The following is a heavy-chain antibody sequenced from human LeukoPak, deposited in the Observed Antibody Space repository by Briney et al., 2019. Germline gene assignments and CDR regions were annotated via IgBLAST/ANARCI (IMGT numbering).Heavy chain of an antibody. CDR3: ARAVNFRGVIVIDDAFDI. V-gene: IGHV3-53*04. CDR1: GFTVSSNY. D-gene: IGHD3-16*02. J-gene: IGHJ3*02. Sequence: PGGSLRLSCAASGFTVSSNYMSWVRQAPGKGLEWVSVIYSGGSTYYADSVKGRFTISRQNSKNTLYLQMNSLRAEDTAVYYCARAVNFRGVIVIDDAFDIWGQGTMVTVSS. CDR2: IYSGGST.